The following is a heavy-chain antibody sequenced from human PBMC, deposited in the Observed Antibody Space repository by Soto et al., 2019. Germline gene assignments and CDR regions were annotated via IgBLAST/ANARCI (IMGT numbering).Heavy chain of an antibody. D-gene: IGHD3-3*01. V-gene: IGHV1-18*04. CDR1: GYTFTSYG. J-gene: IGHJ6*02. CDR2: ISAYNGNT. Sequence: GASVKVSCKASGYTFTSYGISWVRQAPGQGLEWMGWISAYNGNTNYAQRLQGRVTMTTDTSTSTAYMELRSLRSDDTAVYYCARDRKSYDFWSGYPGMDVWGQGTTVTVSS. CDR3: ARDRKSYDFWSGYPGMDV.